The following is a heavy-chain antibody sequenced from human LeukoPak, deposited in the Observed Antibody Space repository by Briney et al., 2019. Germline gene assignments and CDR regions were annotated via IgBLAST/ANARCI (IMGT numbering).Heavy chain of an antibody. J-gene: IGHJ6*03. Sequence: SVKVSCKASGGSFSSYSITWVRQAPGQGLEWMGGIMPLFNTANYAQQFQGRVTITTDESTTTAYMELSSLRFEDTAMYYCARVDRYHYYLDVWGKGTTVTVSS. CDR2: IMPLFNTA. CDR3: ARVDRYHYYLDV. V-gene: IGHV1-69*05. CDR1: GGSFSSYS.